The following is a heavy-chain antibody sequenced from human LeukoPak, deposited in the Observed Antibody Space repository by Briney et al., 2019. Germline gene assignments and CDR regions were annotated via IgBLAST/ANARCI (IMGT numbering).Heavy chain of an antibody. CDR1: GYTLTSYY. CDR2: INPSGGST. D-gene: IGHD5-18*01. J-gene: IGHJ4*02. Sequence: GASVKVSCKASGYTLTSYYIHWVRQAPGQGLEWMGIINPSGGSTSYAQKFQGRVTMPRDTSTSTVYMELSSLRSEDTAVYYCARQRIQLWLRVYFDYWGQGTLVTVSS. V-gene: IGHV1-46*01. CDR3: ARQRIQLWLRVYFDY.